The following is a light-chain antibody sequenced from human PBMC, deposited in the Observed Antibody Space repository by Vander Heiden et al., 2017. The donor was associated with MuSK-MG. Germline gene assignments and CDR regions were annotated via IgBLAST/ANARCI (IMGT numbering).Light chain of an antibody. Sequence: DIQMTQSPSTLSASVGDRVTITCRASQSISSWLAWYQQKPGKAPKLLIYKASSLESGVPSRFSGSGSGTEFTLTISSLQPDNFATYYCQQYNSYPYTFGQGTKLEIK. CDR3: QQYNSYPYT. CDR1: QSISSW. J-gene: IGKJ2*01. CDR2: KAS. V-gene: IGKV1-5*03.